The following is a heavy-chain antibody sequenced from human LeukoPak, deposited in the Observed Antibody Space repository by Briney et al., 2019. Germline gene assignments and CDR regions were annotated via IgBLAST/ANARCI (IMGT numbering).Heavy chain of an antibody. CDR1: GFTLSSYW. CDR2: IKQDGSEK. J-gene: IGHJ4*02. V-gene: IGHV3-7*02. Sequence: AGGSLRLSCAASGFTLSSYWMSWVRQAPGKGLEWVANIKQDGSEKYYVDSVKGRFTISRDNAKNSLYLQMSSLRAEDTAVYYCARGFSSFDYWGQGTLVTVSS. CDR3: ARGFSSFDY.